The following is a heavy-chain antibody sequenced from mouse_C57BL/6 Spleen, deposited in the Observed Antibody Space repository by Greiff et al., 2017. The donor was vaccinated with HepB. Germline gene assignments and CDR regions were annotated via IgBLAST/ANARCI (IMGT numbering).Heavy chain of an antibody. J-gene: IGHJ1*03. Sequence: VQLQQSGPELVKPGASVKISCKASGYAFSSSWMNWVKQRPGKGLEWIGRIYPGDGDTNYNGKFKGKATLTADKSSSSAYMQLSSLTSEDSAVYFCARSLYCYGGSAWFFDVWGTGTTVTVSS. CDR2: IYPGDGDT. V-gene: IGHV1-82*01. D-gene: IGHD1-1*01. CDR1: GYAFSSSW. CDR3: ARSLYCYGGSAWFFDV.